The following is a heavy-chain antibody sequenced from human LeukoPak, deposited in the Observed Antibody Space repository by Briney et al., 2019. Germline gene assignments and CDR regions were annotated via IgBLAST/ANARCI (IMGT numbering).Heavy chain of an antibody. CDR1: GFTFSSYA. D-gene: IGHD3-3*01. V-gene: IGHV3-23*01. CDR2: LSASGGSA. CDR3: RSIFGVVNWFDP. J-gene: IGHJ5*02. Sequence: GSLSLSCAASGFTFSSYAMNWVRRAPGMGLEWVSALSASGGSAHYADSVRGRFTISRDNSKNTLYLQMNSLRAEDTAVYYCRSIFGVVNWFDPWGQGTLVTVSS.